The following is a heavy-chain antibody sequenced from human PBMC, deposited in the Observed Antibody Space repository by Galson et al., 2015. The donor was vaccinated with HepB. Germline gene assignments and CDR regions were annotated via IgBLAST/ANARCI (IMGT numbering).Heavy chain of an antibody. Sequence: QSGAEVKKPGASVKVSCKASGYTITSYGISWVRQAPGQGLEWMGWISAYNGNTNYAQKLQGRVTMTTDTSTSTAYMELRSLRSDDTAVYYCARDRRPSSGWYGGPYYYYGMDVWGQGTTVTVSS. D-gene: IGHD6-19*01. CDR2: ISAYNGNT. V-gene: IGHV1-18*04. J-gene: IGHJ6*02. CDR3: ARDRRPSSGWYGGPYYYYGMDV. CDR1: GYTITSYG.